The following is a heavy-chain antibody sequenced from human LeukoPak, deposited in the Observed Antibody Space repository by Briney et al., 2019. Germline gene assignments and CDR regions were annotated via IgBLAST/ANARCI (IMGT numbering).Heavy chain of an antibody. CDR3: ARLRLRVTTRDYYYMDA. V-gene: IGHV4-4*09. CDR2: IETSETT. Sequence: SETLSLTCTVYGGSVSSYYGSWIRQPPGKGLEWIGYIETSETTNYNPSHKSRVTISVDTSKNQFSLKLSSVAAADTAVYYCARLRLRVTTRDYYYMDAWGKGNTVTVSS. D-gene: IGHD1-1*01. J-gene: IGHJ6*03. CDR1: GGSVSSYY.